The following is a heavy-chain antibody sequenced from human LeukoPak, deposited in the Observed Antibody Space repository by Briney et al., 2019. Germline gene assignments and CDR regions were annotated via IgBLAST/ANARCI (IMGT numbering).Heavy chain of an antibody. J-gene: IGHJ4*02. V-gene: IGHV3-23*01. CDR2: ISGSGGST. Sequence: GGSLRLSCAASGFTFSSYAMSWVRQAPGKGLEWVSAISGSGGSTYYADSVKGRFTISRDNSKNTLYLQMNSLRAEDTAVYYCAKEIGRDPLLSDYFDYWGQGTLVTVSS. CDR3: AKEIGRDPLLSDYFDY. CDR1: GFTFSSYA. D-gene: IGHD1-26*01.